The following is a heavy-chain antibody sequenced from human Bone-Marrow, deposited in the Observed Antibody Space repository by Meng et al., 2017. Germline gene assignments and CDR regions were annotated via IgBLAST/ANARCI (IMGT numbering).Heavy chain of an antibody. Sequence: GESLKISCAASGFYFNNAWMSWVRQAPGKGLEWVSSISSSSSYIYYADSVKGRFTISRDNSKNTLYLQMNSLRAEDTAVYYCARDSTYGSGSYYATLRSHYYGMDVWGQGTTVTVSS. CDR3: ARDSTYGSGSYYATLRSHYYGMDV. D-gene: IGHD3-10*01. J-gene: IGHJ6*02. CDR2: ISSSSSYI. V-gene: IGHV3-21*01. CDR1: GFYFNNAW.